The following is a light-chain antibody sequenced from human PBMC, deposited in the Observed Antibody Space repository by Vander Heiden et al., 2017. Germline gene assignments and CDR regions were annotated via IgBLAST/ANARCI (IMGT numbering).Light chain of an antibody. J-gene: IGKJ3*01. CDR3: QKYNSVPRGVT. V-gene: IGKV1-27*01. Sequence: DIQMTQSLSSLSASVGDRVTITCRASQGISNYLAWYQQKPGKVPKLLIYAASTLQSGVPSRFSGSGSGTDFTLTISSLRPEDVATYYCQKYNSVPRGVTFGPGTKVDIK. CDR2: AAS. CDR1: QGISNY.